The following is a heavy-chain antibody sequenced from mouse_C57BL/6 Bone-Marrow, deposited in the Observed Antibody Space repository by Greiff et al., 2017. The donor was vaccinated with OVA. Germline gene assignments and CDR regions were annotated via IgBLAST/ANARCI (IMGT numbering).Heavy chain of an antibody. D-gene: IGHD2-5*01. Sequence: EVKLVESGGGLVQPKGSLKLSCAASGFSFNTYAMNWVRQAPGKGLEWVARIRSKSNNYATYYADSVKDRFTISRDDSESMLYLQMNNLKTEDTAMYYCVRVYSNYGGFAMDYWGQGTSVTVSS. CDR2: IRSKSNNYAT. CDR1: GFSFNTYA. J-gene: IGHJ4*01. V-gene: IGHV10-1*01. CDR3: VRVYSNYGGFAMDY.